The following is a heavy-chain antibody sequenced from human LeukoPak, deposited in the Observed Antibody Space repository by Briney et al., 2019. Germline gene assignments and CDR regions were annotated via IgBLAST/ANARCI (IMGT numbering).Heavy chain of an antibody. J-gene: IGHJ4*02. CDR1: GFTFSSYS. V-gene: IGHV3-21*01. D-gene: IGHD4-17*01. Sequence: GGSLRLSCAASGFTFSSYSMNWVRQAPGKGLEWVSSISSSSSYIYYADSVEGRFTTSRDNAKNSLYLQMNSLRAEDTAVYYCASSPVTTPSDLDYWGQGTLVTVSS. CDR2: ISSSSSYI. CDR3: ASSPVTTPSDLDY.